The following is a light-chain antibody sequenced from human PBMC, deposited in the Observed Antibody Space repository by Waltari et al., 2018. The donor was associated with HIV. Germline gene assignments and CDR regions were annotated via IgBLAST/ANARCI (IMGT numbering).Light chain of an antibody. J-gene: IGKJ1*01. CDR3: QQYNNWLLT. Sequence: EIVMTQSPATLSVSPGERATLSCRASQRVSSNLAWYQQKPGQAPRLLSYGASTRATGITAMFSGIGCGTEFTLSISSLQSEEFAVYYCQQYNNWLLTFGQGTKVEIK. CDR2: GAS. V-gene: IGKV3-15*01. CDR1: QRVSSN.